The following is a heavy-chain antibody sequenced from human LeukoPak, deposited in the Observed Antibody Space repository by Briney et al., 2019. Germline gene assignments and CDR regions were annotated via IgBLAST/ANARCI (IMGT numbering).Heavy chain of an antibody. V-gene: IGHV4-59*11. Sequence: PPETLSLTCTVSGGSISSHYWSWIRQPPGKGLEWIGYIYYSGSTNYNPSLKSRVTISVDTSKNQFSLKLSSVTAADTAVYYCARDTQYNWNDVVPFDYWGQGTLVTVSS. CDR2: IYYSGST. D-gene: IGHD1-20*01. CDR1: GGSISSHY. J-gene: IGHJ4*02. CDR3: ARDTQYNWNDVVPFDY.